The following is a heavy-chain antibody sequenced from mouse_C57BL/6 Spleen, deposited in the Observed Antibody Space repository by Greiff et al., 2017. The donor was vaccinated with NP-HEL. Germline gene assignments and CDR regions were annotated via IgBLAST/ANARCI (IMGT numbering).Heavy chain of an antibody. CDR2: INPSTGGT. Sequence: EVQLQQSGPELVKPGASVKISCKASGYSFTGYYMNWVKQSPEKSLEWIGEINPSTGGTTYNQKFKAKATLTVDKSSSTAYMQLKSLTSEDSAVYYCAKYYSNSYAMDYWGQGTSVTVSS. CDR1: GYSFTGYY. D-gene: IGHD2-5*01. J-gene: IGHJ4*01. CDR3: AKYYSNSYAMDY. V-gene: IGHV1-42*01.